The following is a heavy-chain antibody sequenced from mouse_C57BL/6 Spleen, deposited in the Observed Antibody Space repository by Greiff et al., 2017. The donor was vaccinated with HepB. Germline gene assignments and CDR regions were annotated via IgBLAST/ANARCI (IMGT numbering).Heavy chain of an antibody. CDR1: GYAFSSYW. J-gene: IGHJ1*03. CDR3: ARRYYGSSYPWWYFDV. V-gene: IGHV1-80*01. CDR2: IYPGDGDT. Sequence: VKLMESGAELVKPGASVKISCKASGYAFSSYWMNWVKQRPGKGLEWIGQIYPGDGDTNYNGKFKGKATLTADKSSSTAYMQLSSLTSEDSAVYCCARRYYGSSYPWWYFDVWGTGTTVTVSS. D-gene: IGHD1-1*01.